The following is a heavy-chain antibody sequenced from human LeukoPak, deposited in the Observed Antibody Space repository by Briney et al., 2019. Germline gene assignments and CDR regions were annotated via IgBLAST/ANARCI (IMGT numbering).Heavy chain of an antibody. V-gene: IGHV3-23*01. Sequence: PGGSLRLSCAASGFTFSNYAMSWVRQAPGKGLKWVSVISGSGPSTYYADSVKGRFTISRDNSKNTLYLQMNSLRAEDTAVYYCARHGGTYSLGAFDIWGQGTMVTVSS. D-gene: IGHD2-15*01. J-gene: IGHJ3*02. CDR2: ISGSGPST. CDR3: ARHGGTYSLGAFDI. CDR1: GFTFSNYA.